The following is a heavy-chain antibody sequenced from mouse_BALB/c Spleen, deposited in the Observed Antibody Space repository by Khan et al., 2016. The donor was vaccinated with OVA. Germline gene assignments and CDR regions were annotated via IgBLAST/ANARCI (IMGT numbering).Heavy chain of an antibody. CDR2: IYPGSGSP. CDR3: TRGTTAPYVMDY. V-gene: IGHV1S22*01. J-gene: IGHJ4*01. D-gene: IGHD1-2*01. Sequence: LKESGSELVSPGASVKLSCKTSGYTFSTYWMHWVKQRPGQGLKWIGNIYPGSGSPNYDEKFKSKATLTVVTSSTTAYLHLSSLTSADSAVSYCTRGTTAPYVMDYWGQGTSVTVSS. CDR1: GYTFSTYW.